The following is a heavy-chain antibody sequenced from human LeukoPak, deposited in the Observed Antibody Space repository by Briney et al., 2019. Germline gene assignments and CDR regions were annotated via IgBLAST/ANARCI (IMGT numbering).Heavy chain of an antibody. CDR2: ISYDGSNK. CDR3: ARGLGYCSGGSCYSHFAFDY. V-gene: IGHV3-30-3*01. CDR1: GFTFSSYA. J-gene: IGHJ4*02. Sequence: PGRSLRLSCAASGFTFSSYAMHWVRQAPGKGLERVAVISYDGSNKYYADSVKGRFTISRDNSKNTLYLQMNSLRAEDTAVYYCARGLGYCSGGSCYSHFAFDYWGQGTLVTVSS. D-gene: IGHD2-15*01.